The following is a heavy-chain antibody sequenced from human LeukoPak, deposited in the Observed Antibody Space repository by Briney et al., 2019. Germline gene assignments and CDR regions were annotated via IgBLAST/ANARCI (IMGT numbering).Heavy chain of an antibody. V-gene: IGHV4-38-2*02. D-gene: IGHD1-26*01. J-gene: IGHJ4*02. Sequence: PSETLSLTCTVSGYSISSGYYWGWIRQPPGKGLEWIGYIYHSGSTYYNPSLKSRVTISVDRSKNQFSLKLSSVTAADTAVYYCAREGDYYNWGQGTLVTVSS. CDR2: IYHSGST. CDR3: AREGDYYN. CDR1: GYSISSGYY.